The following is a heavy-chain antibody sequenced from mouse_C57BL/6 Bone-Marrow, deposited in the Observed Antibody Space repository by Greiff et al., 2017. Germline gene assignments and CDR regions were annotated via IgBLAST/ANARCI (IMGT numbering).Heavy chain of an antibody. Sequence: QVQLQQPGTELVKPGASVKLSCKASGYTFTSYWMHWVKQRPGQGLEWIGNINPSNGGTNYNEKFKSKATLTVDKSSSTAYMQLSSLPSEDSAVYYCARGFPYYYGSSDGPPVYFDYWGQGTTLTVSS. CDR2: INPSNGGT. CDR1: GYTFTSYW. J-gene: IGHJ2*01. V-gene: IGHV1-53*01. D-gene: IGHD1-1*01. CDR3: ARGFPYYYGSSDGPPVYFDY.